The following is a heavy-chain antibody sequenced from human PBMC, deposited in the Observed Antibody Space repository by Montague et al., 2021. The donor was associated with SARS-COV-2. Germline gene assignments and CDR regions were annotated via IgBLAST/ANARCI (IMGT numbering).Heavy chain of an antibody. Sequence: SETLSLTCSVDGGSFTFYYWSWIRQPPGKGLEWIGEINHRGSTNNNPSFKTRVTISIDTSKNQFSLKLSSVTAADTAVYYRARGQGVYAINGDLNYWGQGTLVTVSS. J-gene: IGHJ4*02. CDR1: GGSFTFYY. D-gene: IGHD2-8*01. V-gene: IGHV4-34*01. CDR3: ARGQGVYAINGDLNY. CDR2: INHRGST.